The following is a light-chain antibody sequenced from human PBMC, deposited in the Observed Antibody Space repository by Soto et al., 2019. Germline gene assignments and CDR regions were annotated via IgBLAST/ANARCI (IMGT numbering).Light chain of an antibody. CDR2: RNN. CDR1: ISNIGSNP. V-gene: IGLV1-47*01. J-gene: IGLJ1*01. CDR3: AAWDDSLSVYV. Sequence: QSVLTQPPSASGTPGQRVTISCSGGISNIGSNPVYWHQQLPGTAHKLLIFRNNQRPSGVPHRFFDSTSGPSASLAISGLRSEDEADDYCAAWDDSLSVYVFGNGTMVTVL.